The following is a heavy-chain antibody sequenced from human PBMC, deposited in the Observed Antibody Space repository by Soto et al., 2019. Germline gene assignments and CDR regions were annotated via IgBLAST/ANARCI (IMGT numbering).Heavy chain of an antibody. CDR1: GFSFSINGVA. CDR2: IYWDDDQ. J-gene: IGHJ5*01. CDR3: AHKRDVSRGFKS. Sequence: QITLKESGPTLVKPTQTLTLTCTFSGFSFSINGVAVGWIRQPPGQALEWLALIYWDDDQRYNPSLKNRLTITEDTSRHQVVLTMTNMDPVDTATYYCAHKRDVSRGFKSWGQGTLVTVSS. V-gene: IGHV2-5*02.